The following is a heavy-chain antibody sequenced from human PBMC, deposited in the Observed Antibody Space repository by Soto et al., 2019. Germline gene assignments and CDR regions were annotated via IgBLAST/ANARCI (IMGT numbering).Heavy chain of an antibody. J-gene: IGHJ4*02. CDR2: VSGSGGAT. CDR3: ARGWFVAY. V-gene: IGHV3-23*01. D-gene: IGHD3-10*01. Sequence: GGSLRLSCAASGFTFRYYAMTWVRQAPGKGLEWVSSVSGSGGATYYADSVKGRFTISRDNSKNTLYLQMNGLGAEDTALYYCARGWFVAYWGQGALVTVSS. CDR1: GFTFRYYA.